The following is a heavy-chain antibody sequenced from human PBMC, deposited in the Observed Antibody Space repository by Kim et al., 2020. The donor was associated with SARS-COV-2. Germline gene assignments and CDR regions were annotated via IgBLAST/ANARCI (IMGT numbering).Heavy chain of an antibody. CDR1: GGSFSGYY. Sequence: SETLSLTCAVYGGSFSGYYWSWIRQPPGKGLEWIGEINHSGSTNYNPSLKSRVTISVDTSKNQFSLKLSSVTAADTAVYYCARIISIAARRMAHYYYYG. J-gene: IGHJ6*01. CDR2: INHSGST. V-gene: IGHV4-34*01. CDR3: ARIISIAARRMAHYYYYG. D-gene: IGHD6-6*01.